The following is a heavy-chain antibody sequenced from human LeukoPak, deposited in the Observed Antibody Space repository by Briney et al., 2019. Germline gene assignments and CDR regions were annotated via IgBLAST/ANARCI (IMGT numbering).Heavy chain of an antibody. D-gene: IGHD5-18*01. CDR3: ARGGPRDGYDY. CDR2: ISSLSSYI. CDR1: EFTFSNYS. J-gene: IGHJ4*02. V-gene: IGHV3-21*01. Sequence: GGSLRLSCAASEFTFSNYSMNWVRQAPGKGLEWVSSISSLSSYIYYADSLKGRFTISRDNAKNSLYLQMNSLRAEDTAVYYCARGGPRDGYDYWGQGTLVTVS.